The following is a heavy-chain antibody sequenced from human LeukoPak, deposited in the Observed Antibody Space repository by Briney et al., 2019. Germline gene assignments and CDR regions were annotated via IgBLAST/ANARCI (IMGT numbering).Heavy chain of an antibody. Sequence: SLRPSCAASGFTFSNYWMNWVRQAPGKGLEWVSGNSWNSGSIGYADSVKGRFTISRDNAKNSLYLQMNSLRAEDTALYYCAKALYSSSPSYFDYWGQGTLVTVSP. CDR1: GFTFSNYW. CDR3: AKALYSSSPSYFDY. D-gene: IGHD6-13*01. CDR2: NSWNSGSI. V-gene: IGHV3-9*01. J-gene: IGHJ4*02.